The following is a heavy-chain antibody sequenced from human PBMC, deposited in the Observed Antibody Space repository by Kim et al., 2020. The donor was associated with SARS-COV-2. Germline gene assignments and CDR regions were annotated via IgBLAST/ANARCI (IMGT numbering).Heavy chain of an antibody. D-gene: IGHD1-20*01. J-gene: IGHJ4*02. Sequence: GGSLRLSCAASEFSVSTKTMTWVRQAPGKGLEWVPIIYRNGTTYYADSVKGRFTTSRDTSKNTLYLQMDNLRADDTAVYYCAGDNYNNYWYKYWGQGTLVTVSA. V-gene: IGHV3-53*01. CDR1: EFSVSTKT. CDR2: IYRNGTT. CDR3: AGDNYNNYWYKY.